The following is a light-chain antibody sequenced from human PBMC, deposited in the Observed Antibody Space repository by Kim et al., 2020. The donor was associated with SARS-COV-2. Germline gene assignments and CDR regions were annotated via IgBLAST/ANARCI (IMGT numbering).Light chain of an antibody. CDR3: HQYNNWHA. Sequence: EIVMTQSPGTLSVSPGERVTLSCRASHRATRPPPRYQHPPGQAPRLLIYGASTRASGIPVRFSGSGSGTEFTLTISSLQSEDFAVYYCHQYNNWHAFGQGTKLEI. CDR1: HRATRP. J-gene: IGKJ2*01. CDR2: GAS. V-gene: IGKV3-15*01.